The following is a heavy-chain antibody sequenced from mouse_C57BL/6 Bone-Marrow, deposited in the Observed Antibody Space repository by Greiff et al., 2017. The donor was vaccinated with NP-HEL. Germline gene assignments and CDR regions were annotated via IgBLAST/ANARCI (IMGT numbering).Heavy chain of an antibody. CDR1: GYAFSSSW. J-gene: IGHJ1*03. Sequence: LLESGPELVKPGASVKISCKASGYAFSSSWMNWVKQRPGKGLEWIGRIYPGDGDTNYNGKFKGKATLTADKSSSTAYMQLSSLTSEDSAVYFCARRMNYDYLYWYFDVWGTGTTVTVSS. V-gene: IGHV1-82*01. CDR2: IYPGDGDT. D-gene: IGHD2-4*01. CDR3: ARRMNYDYLYWYFDV.